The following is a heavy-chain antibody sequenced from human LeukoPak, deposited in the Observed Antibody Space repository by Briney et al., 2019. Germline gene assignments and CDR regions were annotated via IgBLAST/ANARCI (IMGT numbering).Heavy chain of an antibody. CDR1: GFTFSSYA. J-gene: IGHJ4*02. CDR3: ARETVGDYYDSSGYYYPGY. V-gene: IGHV3-23*01. CDR2: ISGSGGIT. D-gene: IGHD3-22*01. Sequence: GGSRRLSCAASGFTFSSYAMSWVRQAPGKGLEWVSAISGSGGITYYADSVKGRFTISRDNSKNTLYLQMNSLRAEDTAVYYCARETVGDYYDSSGYYYPGYWGQGTLVTVSS.